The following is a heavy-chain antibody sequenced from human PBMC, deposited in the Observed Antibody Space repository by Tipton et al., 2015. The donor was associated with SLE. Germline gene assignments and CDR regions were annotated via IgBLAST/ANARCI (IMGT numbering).Heavy chain of an antibody. CDR3: ARPRSRGSYDI. Sequence: TLSLTCSVSGGSISSSLYYWGWIRQPPGKGLEWVATLHYSGNSYSNPPLRSRINISLDTSKNQFFLNLTSVIAADTAVYYCARPRSRGSYDIWGRGTMVTVSS. CDR1: GGSISSSLYY. D-gene: IGHD3-10*01. V-gene: IGHV4-39*07. CDR2: LHYSGNS. J-gene: IGHJ3*02.